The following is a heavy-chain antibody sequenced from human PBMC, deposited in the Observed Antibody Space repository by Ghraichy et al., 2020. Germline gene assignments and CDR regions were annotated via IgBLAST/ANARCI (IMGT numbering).Heavy chain of an antibody. CDR1: GYTFTSYG. V-gene: IGHV1-18*04. CDR3: ARDLLASSSWVDAFDI. Sequence: ASVKVSCKASGYTFTSYGISWVRQAPGQGLEWMGWISAYNGNTNYAQKLQGRVTMTTDTSTSTAYMELRSLRSDDTAVYYCARDLLASSSWVDAFDIWGQGTMVTVSS. CDR2: ISAYNGNT. D-gene: IGHD6-13*01. J-gene: IGHJ3*02.